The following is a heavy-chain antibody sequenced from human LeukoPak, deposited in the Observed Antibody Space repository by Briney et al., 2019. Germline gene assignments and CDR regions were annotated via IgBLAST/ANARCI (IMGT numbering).Heavy chain of an antibody. Sequence: GASVKVSCKTSGYTFISHDINWVRQATGQGLEWMGWMDPNSGNTGYAQGFQGRVTMTRDTSTSTVYMELSSLRSEDTAVYYCARVEGIGATMGDWGQGTLVTVSS. CDR2: MDPNSGNT. J-gene: IGHJ4*02. CDR3: ARVEGIGATMGD. CDR1: GYTFISHD. V-gene: IGHV1-8*01. D-gene: IGHD5-12*01.